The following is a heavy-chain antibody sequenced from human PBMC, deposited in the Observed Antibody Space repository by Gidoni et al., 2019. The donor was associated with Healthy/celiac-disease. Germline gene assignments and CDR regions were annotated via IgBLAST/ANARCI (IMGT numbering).Heavy chain of an antibody. CDR2: IYSGGST. D-gene: IGHD5-18*01. J-gene: IGHJ4*02. CDR1: GFTVSSNY. CDR3: AKYSYGAFDY. Sequence: EVQLVEPGGGLIQPGGSLRRSCAASGFTVSSNYMSWVRQAPGKGLEWVSVIYSGGSTYYADSVKGRVTISRDNSKNTLYLQMNSLRAEDTAVYYCAKYSYGAFDYWGQGTLVTVSS. V-gene: IGHV3-53*01.